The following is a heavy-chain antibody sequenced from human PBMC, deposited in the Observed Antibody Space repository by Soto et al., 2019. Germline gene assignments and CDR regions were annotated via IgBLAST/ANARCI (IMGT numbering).Heavy chain of an antibody. V-gene: IGHV1-2*02. Sequence: QVQLVQSGAEVKKPGASVKVSCKASGYTFTGYYMHWVRQAPGQGLEWMGWINPNSGGTNYAQKFQGRVTMTRDTSLSTAYLELRRLRSDDTSVYYCARELTAGSYYKGVGYWGQGTLVAVSS. CDR1: GYTFTGYY. CDR3: ARELTAGSYYKGVGY. J-gene: IGHJ4*02. D-gene: IGHD3-10*01. CDR2: INPNSGGT.